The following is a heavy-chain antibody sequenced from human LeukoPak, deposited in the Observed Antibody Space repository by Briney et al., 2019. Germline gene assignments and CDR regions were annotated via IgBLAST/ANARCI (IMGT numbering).Heavy chain of an antibody. J-gene: IGHJ6*02. Sequence: GGPLKLSCAASGFTFSGPVMHWVRQASGKGLEWVARIRTKANNYATAFAASVKGRFTISRDDSKNTAYLQVNSLKTEDTAVYYCTSPKGDSSCYGMDVWGQGTTVTVSS. V-gene: IGHV3-73*01. CDR2: IRTKANNYAT. CDR3: TSPKGDSSCYGMDV. CDR1: GFTFSGPV.